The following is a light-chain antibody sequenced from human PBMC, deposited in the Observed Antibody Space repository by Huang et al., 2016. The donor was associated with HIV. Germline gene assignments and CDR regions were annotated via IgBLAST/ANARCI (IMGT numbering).Light chain of an antibody. CDR2: GAS. CDR3: QQYGSSPLT. J-gene: IGKJ4*01. CDR1: KSVRSSS. V-gene: IGKV3-20*01. Sequence: EIVLTQSPGTLSLSPGERATLSCRAIKSVRSSSLAWSQQKPGQSPRLLIFGASNRATAIPDRFSGSGSATDFTLTISRLEPEDFAVYYCQQYGSSPLTFGGGTKVEIK.